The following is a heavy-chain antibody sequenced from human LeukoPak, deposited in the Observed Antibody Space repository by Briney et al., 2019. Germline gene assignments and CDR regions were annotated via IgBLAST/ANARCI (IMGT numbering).Heavy chain of an antibody. CDR2: INAGNGNT. CDR1: GYTFTGYY. Sequence: GASVKVSCTASGYTFTGYYMHWVRQAPGQGLEWMGLINAGNGNTKYSQKFQGRVTITRDTSASTAYMELSSLRSEDTAVYYCARERPLLWFGEKYYGMDVWGQGTTVTVSS. V-gene: IGHV1-3*01. D-gene: IGHD3-10*01. CDR3: ARERPLLWFGEKYYGMDV. J-gene: IGHJ6*02.